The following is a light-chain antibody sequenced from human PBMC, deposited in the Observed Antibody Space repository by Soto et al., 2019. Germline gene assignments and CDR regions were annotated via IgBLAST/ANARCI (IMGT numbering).Light chain of an antibody. J-gene: IGKJ1*01. V-gene: IGKV3-20*01. CDR1: QSVSSSY. CDR3: QQYGSSPT. CDR2: DVS. Sequence: EIVLTQSPGTLSLSPGERAPLSCRSSQSVSSSYLAWYQHKPGHAPRLLIYDVSSRATGIPDRFSGSVSGTDFTVTISSREPEDFAVYDCQQYGSSPTFGQGTKVEIK.